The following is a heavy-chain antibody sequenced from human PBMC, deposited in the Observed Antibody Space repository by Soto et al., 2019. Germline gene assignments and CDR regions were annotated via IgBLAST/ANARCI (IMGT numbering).Heavy chain of an antibody. CDR2: ISYDGSNK. V-gene: IGHV3-30-3*01. Sequence: QVQLVESGGGVVQPGRSLRLSCAASGFTFSSYAMHWVRQAPGKGLEWVAVISYDGSNKYYADSVKGRFTISRDTSKNSLYLQMNSLRAEDTAVYYCARNYVDYPFDYLGQGTLVTVSS. CDR3: ARNYVDYPFDY. J-gene: IGHJ4*02. D-gene: IGHD4-17*01. CDR1: GFTFSSYA.